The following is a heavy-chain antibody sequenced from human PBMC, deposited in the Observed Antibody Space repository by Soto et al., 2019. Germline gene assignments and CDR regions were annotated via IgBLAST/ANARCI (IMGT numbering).Heavy chain of an antibody. CDR2: MSHSGGP. CDR1: GGFVPSGSYY. CDR3: ARVELGTATTGVDAFDI. Sequence: QVQLQQGGAGLLKPSETLSLTCAVYGGFVPSGSYYWSWIRQPPGKGLDWVGEMSHSGGPHFNPSPMSRVTISVDTSTNQFTLKMSSVPAADTALYYCARVELGTATTGVDAFDIWGPGTMVTVSS. V-gene: IGHV4-34*01. D-gene: IGHD1-1*01. J-gene: IGHJ3*02.